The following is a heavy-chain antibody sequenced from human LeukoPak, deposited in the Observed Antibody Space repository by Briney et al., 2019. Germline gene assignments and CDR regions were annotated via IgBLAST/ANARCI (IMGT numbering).Heavy chain of an antibody. CDR1: GYSFNDYY. V-gene: IGHV1-2*04. Sequence: ASVKVSCKASGYSFNDYYLHWVRQAPGQGLEWMAWINPNSGVTNYAQKFQGWVTMTRDTSISTAYMELNRLTSGDTAVYYCARMGDSGSYGFDIWGQGTMVTVSS. D-gene: IGHD3-10*01. CDR3: ARMGDSGSYGFDI. J-gene: IGHJ3*02. CDR2: INPNSGVT.